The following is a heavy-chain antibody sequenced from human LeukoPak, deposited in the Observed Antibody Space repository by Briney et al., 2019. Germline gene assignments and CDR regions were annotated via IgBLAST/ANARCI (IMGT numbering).Heavy chain of an antibody. CDR3: ARRAYYYDSSGYYDNWFDP. V-gene: IGHV1-69*04. CDR1: RGTFSNYA. J-gene: IGHJ5*02. Sequence: GPSGKASGKASRGTFSNYAISWVRPAPGQGIEWMGRIIPILGIANYAQKFQGRVTITADKSTSTAYMELSSLRSEDTAVYYCARRAYYYDSSGYYDNWFDPWGQGTLVTVSS. CDR2: IIPILGIA. D-gene: IGHD3-22*01.